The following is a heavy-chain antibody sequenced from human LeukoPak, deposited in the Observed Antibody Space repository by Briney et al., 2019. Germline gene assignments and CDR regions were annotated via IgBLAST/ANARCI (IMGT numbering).Heavy chain of an antibody. J-gene: IGHJ3*02. CDR1: GFTFNNYG. D-gene: IGHD5-12*01. CDR3: ATREYSGYDSPRAAFDI. V-gene: IGHV3-23*01. Sequence: QPGGSLRLSCAASGFTFNNYGMSWGRQAPGKGLEWVSSISGSGGSTNYADSVKGRFNISRENSKKRLFLQMNSLRGEDTAIYYCATREYSGYDSPRAAFDIWGEGTMVTVS. CDR2: ISGSGGST.